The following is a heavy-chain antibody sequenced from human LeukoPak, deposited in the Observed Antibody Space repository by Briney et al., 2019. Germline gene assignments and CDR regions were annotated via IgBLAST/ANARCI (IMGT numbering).Heavy chain of an antibody. D-gene: IGHD3-10*01. Sequence: GGSLRLSCAASGFTFSSYSMNWVRQAPGKGLEWVSSISSSSSYIYYADSVKGRFTISRDNAKNSLYLQMNSLRAEDTAVYYCARDPYYYGSGSTFDYWGQGTLVTVSS. V-gene: IGHV3-21*01. CDR3: ARDPYYYGSGSTFDY. CDR2: ISSSSSYI. CDR1: GFTFSSYS. J-gene: IGHJ4*02.